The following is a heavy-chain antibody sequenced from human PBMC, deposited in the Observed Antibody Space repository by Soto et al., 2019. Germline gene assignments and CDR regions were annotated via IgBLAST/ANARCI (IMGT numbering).Heavy chain of an antibody. CDR1: GFSFSDYA. CDR2: ISSNGDTT. Sequence: PGGSLRLSCSASGFSFSDYAMHWVRQAPGKGPEYISGISSNGDTTYYADSVRDRITISRDNSKKTVYLQMSSLRPEDTAVYYCVKGRCGATTCYTVFLDYWGPGTLATVSS. CDR3: VKGRCGATTCYTVFLDY. D-gene: IGHD2-2*02. J-gene: IGHJ4*02. V-gene: IGHV3-64D*08.